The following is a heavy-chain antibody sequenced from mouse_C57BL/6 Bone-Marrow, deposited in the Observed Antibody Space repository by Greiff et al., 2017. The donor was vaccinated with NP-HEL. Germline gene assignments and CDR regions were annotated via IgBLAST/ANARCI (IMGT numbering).Heavy chain of an antibody. V-gene: IGHV3-6*01. CDR3: ARVPGTMGDY. D-gene: IGHD4-1*01. CDR1: GYSITSGYY. CDR2: ISYDGSN. J-gene: IGHJ2*01. Sequence: EVQLVESGPGLVKPSQSLSLTCSVTGYSITSGYYWNWIRQFPGNKLEWMGYISYDGSNNYNPSLKNRISITRDTSKNQFFLKLNSVTTEDTSTYYCARVPGTMGDYCGQGTTLTVSS.